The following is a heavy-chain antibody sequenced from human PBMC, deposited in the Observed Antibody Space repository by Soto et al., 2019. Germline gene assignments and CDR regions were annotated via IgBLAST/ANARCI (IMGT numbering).Heavy chain of an antibody. Sequence: SVKVSCKASGGTFSSYAISWVRQAPGQGLEWMGGIIPISGTANYAQKFQGRVTITADESTSTAYMELSSLRSEDTAVYYCARDYYDSSGLDYYYYYGMDVWGQGTTVTVSS. CDR1: GGTFSSYA. V-gene: IGHV1-69*13. CDR2: IIPISGTA. D-gene: IGHD3-22*01. J-gene: IGHJ6*02. CDR3: ARDYYDSSGLDYYYYYGMDV.